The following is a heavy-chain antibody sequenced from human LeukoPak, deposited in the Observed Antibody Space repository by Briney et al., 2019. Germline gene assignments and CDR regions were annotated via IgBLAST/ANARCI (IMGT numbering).Heavy chain of an antibody. Sequence: ASVKVSCKASGYTFTSYYMHWVRRAPGQGLEWMGIINPSGGSTSYAQKFQGRVTMTRDTSTSTVYMELSSLRSEDTAVYYCATRHPRSGSDYWGQGTLVTVSS. CDR2: INPSGGST. CDR1: GYTFTSYY. D-gene: IGHD3-22*01. CDR3: ATRHPRSGSDY. V-gene: IGHV1-46*01. J-gene: IGHJ4*02.